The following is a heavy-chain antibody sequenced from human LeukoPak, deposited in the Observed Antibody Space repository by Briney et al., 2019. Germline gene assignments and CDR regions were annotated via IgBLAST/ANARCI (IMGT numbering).Heavy chain of an antibody. CDR3: AKTLYVRAVPGGLDS. CDR2: INPDGDVT. J-gene: IGHJ4*02. D-gene: IGHD3-16*01. Sequence: ASMKVSCKASGYSFTGYYIHWARQAPGQGLEWMGWINPDGDVTKSAQKFQGRVTMTRDTSISTVYMELSRLTSDDTAVYYCAKTLYVRAVPGGLDSWGKGTLVSVSS. V-gene: IGHV1-2*02. CDR1: GYSFTGYY.